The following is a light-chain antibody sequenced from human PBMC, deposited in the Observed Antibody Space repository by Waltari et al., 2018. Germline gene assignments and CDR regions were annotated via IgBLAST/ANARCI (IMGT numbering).Light chain of an antibody. J-gene: IGLJ2*01. Sequence: QSVLTQPPSASGTPGQRVTTSCSGSSSNIGSNTVHWYQQLPGTAPKLLIFSNHQRPSGVPGRFSGSKSGTSASLAISGLQSDDEAEYFCATRDDSLNGLIFGGGTKLTVL. CDR2: SNH. V-gene: IGLV1-44*01. CDR1: SSNIGSNT. CDR3: ATRDDSLNGLI.